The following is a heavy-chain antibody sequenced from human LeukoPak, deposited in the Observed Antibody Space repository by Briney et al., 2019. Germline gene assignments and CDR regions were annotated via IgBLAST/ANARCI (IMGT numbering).Heavy chain of an antibody. CDR1: GFSLSTRGMC. CDR2: IDWDDDK. D-gene: IGHD6-6*01. CDR3: ARRTRAAHDAFDI. Sequence: SGPTLLHPPPTLTLTCTFSGFSLSTRGMCVSWIRQPPGKALEWLARIDWDDDKYYSTSLKTRLTTSKDTSKNQVVLTMTNMDPVDTATYYCARRTRAAHDAFDIWGQGTMVTVSS. V-gene: IGHV2-70*11. J-gene: IGHJ3*02.